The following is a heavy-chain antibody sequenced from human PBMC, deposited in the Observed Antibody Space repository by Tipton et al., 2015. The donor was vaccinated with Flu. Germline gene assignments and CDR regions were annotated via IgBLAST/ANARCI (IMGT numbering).Heavy chain of an antibody. Sequence: QLVQSGAEVKKPGSSVKVSCKASGGTFSSYAISWVRQAPGQGLEWMGGIIPIFGTANYAQKFQGRVTITADESTSTACMELSSLRSEDTALYYCAREPIGYCSGGSCYVFDYWGQGSLVTVSS. V-gene: IGHV1-69*01. CDR2: IIPIFGTA. CDR3: AREPIGYCSGGSCYVFDY. J-gene: IGHJ4*02. CDR1: GGTFSSYA. D-gene: IGHD2-15*01.